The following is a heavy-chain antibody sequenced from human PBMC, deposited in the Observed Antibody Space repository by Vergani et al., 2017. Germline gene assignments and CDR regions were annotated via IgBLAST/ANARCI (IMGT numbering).Heavy chain of an antibody. Sequence: VELLESGGGLVQPGGSLRLSCAASGFPLSNAWIHWVRQGPGKGLEWVSRVGFDGSDTVYADSVKGRFTISKDSAMNTVHLQMTNVRAEDTAVYFCARDGAGTIDFDYWGPGILVTVSS. V-gene: IGHV3-74*01. J-gene: IGHJ4*02. D-gene: IGHD1-26*01. CDR2: VGFDGSDT. CDR1: GFPLSNAW. CDR3: ARDGAGTIDFDY.